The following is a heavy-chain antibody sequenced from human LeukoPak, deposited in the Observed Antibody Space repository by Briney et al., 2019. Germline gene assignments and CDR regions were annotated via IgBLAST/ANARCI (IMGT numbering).Heavy chain of an antibody. CDR1: GFTFSDYY. J-gene: IGHJ6*02. D-gene: IGHD3-22*01. Sequence: PGGSLRLSCAASGFTFSDYYMSWIRQAPGKRLEWVSYISSSGSATYYADSVKGRFTISRDNAKKSLYLQMNSLRAEDTAVYYCAREAIYDSSGYYGSGYGMDVWGQGTTVTVSS. CDR2: ISSSGSAT. CDR3: AREAIYDSSGYYGSGYGMDV. V-gene: IGHV3-11*04.